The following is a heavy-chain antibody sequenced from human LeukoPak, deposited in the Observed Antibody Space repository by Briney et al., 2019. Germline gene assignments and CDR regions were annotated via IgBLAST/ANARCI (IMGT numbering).Heavy chain of an antibody. CDR1: GASISSYY. CDR2: NYTSGST. D-gene: IGHD3-22*01. J-gene: IGHJ6*02. CDR3: AREGPYDSSGYLGYGMDV. V-gene: IGHV4-4*07. Sequence: SETRSLTWTLPGASISSYYWSWIRQPAGKGLEWIGRNYTSGSTNYNPSLKSRVTMSVDTRKNLFSLKLSSVTAADTAVYYCAREGPYDSSGYLGYGMDVWGQGTTVTVSS.